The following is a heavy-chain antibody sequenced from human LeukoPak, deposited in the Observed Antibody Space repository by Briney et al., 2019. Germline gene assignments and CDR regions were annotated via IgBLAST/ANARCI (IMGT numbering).Heavy chain of an antibody. CDR2: IYYSGST. CDR3: ATQAEGGYCSSTSCYRWFDP. V-gene: IGHV4-59*08. J-gene: IGHJ5*02. CDR1: GGSISSYY. D-gene: IGHD2-2*01. Sequence: SETLSLTCTVSGGSISSYYWSWIRQPPGKGLEWIGYIYYSGSTNYNPSLKSRVTISVDTSKNQFSLKLSSVTAADTAVYYCATQAEGGYCSSTSCYRWFDPWGQGTLVTVSS.